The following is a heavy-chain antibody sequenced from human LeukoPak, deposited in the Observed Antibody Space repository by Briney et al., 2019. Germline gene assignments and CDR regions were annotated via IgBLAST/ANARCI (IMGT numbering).Heavy chain of an antibody. CDR1: GGSISSSSYY. V-gene: IGHV4-39*01. Sequence: PSETLSLTCAVSGGSISSSSYYWGWIRQPPGKGLEWFGSIYYSGSTYSNPSLKRRVTISVDTSKNQFSLKLSAVTAADTAVYYCARLIAAAVIYYSGEGGLGTASS. D-gene: IGHD6-13*01. J-gene: IGHJ4*02. CDR2: IYYSGST. CDR3: ARLIAAAVIYY.